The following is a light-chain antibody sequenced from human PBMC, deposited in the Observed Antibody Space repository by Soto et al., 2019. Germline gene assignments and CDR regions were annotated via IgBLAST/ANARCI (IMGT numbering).Light chain of an antibody. V-gene: IGKV3-11*01. J-gene: IGKJ2*01. CDR3: QHYNNWPPYT. CDR1: QSVSSY. CDR2: DAS. Sequence: EIVLTQSPATLSLSPGERATLSCRASQSVSSYLAWYQQKPGQAPRLLIYDASNRATGIPARLSGSGSGTDFTLTISSLEPEDFAVYYCQHYNNWPPYTFGQGTKLEIK.